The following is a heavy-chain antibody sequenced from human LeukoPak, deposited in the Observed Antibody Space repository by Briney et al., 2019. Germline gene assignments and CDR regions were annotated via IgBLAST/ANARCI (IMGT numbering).Heavy chain of an antibody. Sequence: SETLSLTCAVYGGSFSGYYWSWIRQPPGKGLEWIGEINHSGSTNYNPSLKSRVTISVDTSKNQFSLKLSSVTAADTAVYYCARAVPAAIRYYYGMDVWGQGTTVTVSS. CDR3: ARAVPAAIRYYYGMDV. D-gene: IGHD2-2*02. J-gene: IGHJ6*02. CDR2: INHSGST. V-gene: IGHV4-34*01. CDR1: GGSFSGYY.